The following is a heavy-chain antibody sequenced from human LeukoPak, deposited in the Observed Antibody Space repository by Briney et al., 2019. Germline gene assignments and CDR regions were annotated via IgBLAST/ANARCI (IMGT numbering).Heavy chain of an antibody. Sequence: GGSLRLSCAASGFTFSSYAMSWVRQAPGKGLEWVSAISGSGGSTYYADSVKGRFTISRDNSKKTLYLQMNSLRAEDTAVYYCLTIVETTFDAFDIWGQGTMVAVSS. D-gene: IGHD2/OR15-2a*01. CDR2: ISGSGGST. V-gene: IGHV3-23*01. CDR1: GFTFSSYA. CDR3: LTIVETTFDAFDI. J-gene: IGHJ3*02.